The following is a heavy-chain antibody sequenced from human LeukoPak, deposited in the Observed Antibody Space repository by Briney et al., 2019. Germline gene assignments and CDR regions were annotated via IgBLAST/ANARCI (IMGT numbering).Heavy chain of an antibody. D-gene: IGHD4-17*01. CDR3: ARQPTVTTKCYLDY. CDR2: IYYSGST. CDR1: GGSISSYY. J-gene: IGHJ4*02. V-gene: IGHV4-59*01. Sequence: SETLSLTCTVSGGSISSYYWSWIRQPPGKGLEWIGYIYYSGSTNYNPSLKSRVTISVDTSKNQFSLKLSSVTAADTAVYYCARQPTVTTKCYLDYWGQGTLVTVSS.